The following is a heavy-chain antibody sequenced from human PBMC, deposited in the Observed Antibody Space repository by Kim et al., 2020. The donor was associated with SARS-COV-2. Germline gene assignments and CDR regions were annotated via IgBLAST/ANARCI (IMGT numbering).Heavy chain of an antibody. Sequence: SETLSLTCTVSGGSISSSTYYWAWLRQPPGKGPEWIGSIYYSGSTYYNRYLKRRVAISIDTSKNQFSLRLSSVTAAETAVFYCARQEGATAGTSHFDYWGQGVLVTVSS. J-gene: IGHJ4*02. CDR2: IYYSGST. V-gene: IGHV4-39*01. D-gene: IGHD6-13*01. CDR1: GGSISSSTYY. CDR3: ARQEGATAGTSHFDY.